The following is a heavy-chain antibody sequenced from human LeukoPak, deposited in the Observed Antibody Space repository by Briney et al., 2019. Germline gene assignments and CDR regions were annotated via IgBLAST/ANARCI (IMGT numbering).Heavy chain of an antibody. Sequence: SGGSLRLSCAASGFTFSSYGMHWVRQAPGKGLEWVAFIRYDGSNKYYADSVKGRFTISRDNSKNPLYLQMNNLRAEDTAVYYCAKDRLPFLLDYYYYMDVWGKGTTVTISS. J-gene: IGHJ6*03. D-gene: IGHD2/OR15-2a*01. CDR3: AKDRLPFLLDYYYYMDV. V-gene: IGHV3-30*02. CDR2: IRYDGSNK. CDR1: GFTFSSYG.